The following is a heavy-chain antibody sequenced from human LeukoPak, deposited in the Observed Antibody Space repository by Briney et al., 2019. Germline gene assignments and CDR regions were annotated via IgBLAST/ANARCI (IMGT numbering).Heavy chain of an antibody. CDR3: ARSTPSGSYYFDY. Sequence: GGSLRLSCAASGFTFSSSTMHWVRQAPGKGLEWVASITGSSSFIYYSDSLQGRFTISRENAKNSLYLQMNSLRAENTAVYYCARSTPSGSYYFDYWGQGTLVTVSS. CDR1: GFTFSSST. CDR2: ITGSSSFI. D-gene: IGHD1-26*01. J-gene: IGHJ4*02. V-gene: IGHV3-21*01.